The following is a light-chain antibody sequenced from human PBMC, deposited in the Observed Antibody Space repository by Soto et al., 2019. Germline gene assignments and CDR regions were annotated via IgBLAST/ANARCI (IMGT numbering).Light chain of an antibody. CDR2: AVS. V-gene: IGLV2-14*01. CDR1: SSDVGGYNY. CDR3: CSYTVSGTHV. Sequence: QSVLAQPASVSGSPGQSITISCTGTSSDVGGYNYVSWYQQHPGKAPKLMIYAVSNRPSGVSNRFSGSKSGNTATLTISGLQAEDEADYYCCSYTVSGTHVFGTGTKVTVL. J-gene: IGLJ1*01.